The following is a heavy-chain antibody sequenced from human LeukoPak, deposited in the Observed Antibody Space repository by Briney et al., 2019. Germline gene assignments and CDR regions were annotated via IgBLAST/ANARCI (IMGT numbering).Heavy chain of an antibody. V-gene: IGHV4-34*01. CDR3: ARPSSMVRGQTGYFDY. CDR1: GGSFSGYY. Sequence: SETLSLTCAVYGGSFSGYYWSWIRQPPGKWLEWIGEINHSGSTNYNPSLKSRVTISVDTSKNQFSLKLSSVTAADTAVYYCARPSSMVRGQTGYFDYWGQGTLVTVSS. D-gene: IGHD3-10*01. J-gene: IGHJ4*02. CDR2: INHSGST.